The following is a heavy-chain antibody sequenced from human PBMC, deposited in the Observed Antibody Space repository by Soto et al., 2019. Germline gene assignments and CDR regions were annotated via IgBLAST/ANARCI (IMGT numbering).Heavy chain of an antibody. D-gene: IGHD3-10*01. CDR3: AKPCVFLLKIGGQHYYYGMDV. CDR1: GFTFSSYG. J-gene: IGHJ6*02. Sequence: QVQLVESGGGVVQPGRSLRLSCAASGFTFSSYGMHWVRQAPGKGLEWVAVISYDGSNKYYADSVKGRFTISRDNSKNTLYLQMNSLRAEDTAVYYCAKPCVFLLKIGGQHYYYGMDVWGQGTTVTVSS. V-gene: IGHV3-30*18. CDR2: ISYDGSNK.